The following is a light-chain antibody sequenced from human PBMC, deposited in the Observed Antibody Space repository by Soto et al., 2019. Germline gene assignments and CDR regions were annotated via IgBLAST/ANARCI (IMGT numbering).Light chain of an antibody. CDR3: QQRSNWPPVT. V-gene: IGKV3-11*01. CDR1: QSVGYH. Sequence: EIVMTQSPATLSVSPGGRGTLSCSASQSVGYHLAWYQQKPGQAPRLILYDASNRATGIPARFSGSGSGTDFTLAISSLEPEDFAVYYCQQRSNWPPVTFGGGTKVDIK. J-gene: IGKJ4*01. CDR2: DAS.